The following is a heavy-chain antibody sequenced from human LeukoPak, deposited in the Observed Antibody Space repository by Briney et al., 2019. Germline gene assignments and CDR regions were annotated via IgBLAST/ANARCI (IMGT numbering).Heavy chain of an antibody. J-gene: IGHJ6*02. D-gene: IGHD5-18*01. V-gene: IGHV3-30*02. CDR2: IRHDGSKK. CDR3: AKFGTFFGYLDV. Sequence: GRSLRLFCAASGFTFSTYGMHWVRQAPGKGLEWVAFIRHDGSKKFYADSVKGRFTISRDNSQNTLYLQMNSLRAEDTAVYYCAKFGTFFGYLDVWGQGTTVTVSS. CDR1: GFTFSTYG.